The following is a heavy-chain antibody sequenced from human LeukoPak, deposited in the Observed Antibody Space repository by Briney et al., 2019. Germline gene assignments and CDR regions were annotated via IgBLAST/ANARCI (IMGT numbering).Heavy chain of an antibody. J-gene: IGHJ4*02. V-gene: IGHV3-23*01. CDR1: GFTFSSYG. CDR3: AKTFFVARYYFDF. D-gene: IGHD3-3*01. CDR2: ISGSGGST. Sequence: PGGSLRLSCAASGFTFSSYGMHWVRQAPGKGLEWVSAISGSGGSTYYADSVKGRFTISRDNSKDTVSLQMNSLTAEDTAIYYCAKTFFVARYYFDFWGQGTLVTVSS.